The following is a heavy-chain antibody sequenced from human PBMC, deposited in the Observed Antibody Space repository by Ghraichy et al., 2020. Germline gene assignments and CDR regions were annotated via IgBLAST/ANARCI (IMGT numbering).Heavy chain of an antibody. V-gene: IGHV3-30*04. CDR2: ISYDGNNK. Sequence: GGSLRLSCAASGFSISGYAMHWVRQAPGKGLEWVALISYDGNNKYDADSVRGRFTISRDNSKNTLYLQMNSLRAEDTAVYYCARFGSGNYRYYLDYWGQGTLVTVSS. J-gene: IGHJ4*02. D-gene: IGHD1-26*01. CDR1: GFSISGYA. CDR3: ARFGSGNYRYYLDY.